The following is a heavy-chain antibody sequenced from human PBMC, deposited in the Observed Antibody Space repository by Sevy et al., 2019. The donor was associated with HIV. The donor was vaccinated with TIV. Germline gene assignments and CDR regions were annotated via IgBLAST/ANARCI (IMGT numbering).Heavy chain of an antibody. D-gene: IGHD6-13*01. CDR3: ARRAYGSSHYFDY. V-gene: IGHV4-39*02. J-gene: IGHJ4*02. CDR2: IYYRGNT. CDR1: GDSITSSSYY. Sequence: SETLSLTCSVSGDSITSSSYYWGWIRQPPGKGLEWIGIIYYRGNTYYNPSLKSRVTIFVDTSKNHFSLKLTSLTAADTAFYYCARRAYGSSHYFDYWGQGTLVTVSS.